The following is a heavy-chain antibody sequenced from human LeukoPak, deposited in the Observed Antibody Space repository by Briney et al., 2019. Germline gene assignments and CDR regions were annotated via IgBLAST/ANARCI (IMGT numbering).Heavy chain of an antibody. V-gene: IGHV1-8*01. CDR3: ARGLPLDH. CDR2: MQPYSGNT. CDR1: GYTFSIYD. Sequence: GASVRVSCKASGYTFSIYDINWVRQAPGQGLEWLACMQPYSGNTDYAQKFQGRLTMTRNSSTNTVHMELSSLTSEDTAVYYCARGLPLDHWGQGPLVTVSP. J-gene: IGHJ4*02.